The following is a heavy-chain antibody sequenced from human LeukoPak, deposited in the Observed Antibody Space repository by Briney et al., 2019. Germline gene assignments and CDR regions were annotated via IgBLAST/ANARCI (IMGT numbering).Heavy chain of an antibody. D-gene: IGHD5-12*01. CDR1: GFTFDDYA. V-gene: IGHV3-9*01. CDR2: ISWNSGSI. Sequence: PGGSLRLSCAASGFTFDDYAMHWVRQAPGKGLEWVSGISWNSGSIGYADSVKGRFTISRDNAKNSLYLQMNSLRAGDTALYYCLKGGYDYWGQGTLVTVSS. J-gene: IGHJ4*02. CDR3: LKGGYDY.